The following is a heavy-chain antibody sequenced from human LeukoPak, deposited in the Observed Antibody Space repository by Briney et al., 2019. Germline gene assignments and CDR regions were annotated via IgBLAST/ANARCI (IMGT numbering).Heavy chain of an antibody. CDR3: ARDTRAGDDRYFDY. Sequence: PSETLSLTCTVSGGSISSYYWSWIRQPPGKGLEWIGYIYYSGSTNYNPSLKSRVTISVDTSKNQFSLKLSSVTAADTAVYYCARDTRAGDDRYFDYWGQGTLVTVSS. J-gene: IGHJ4*02. V-gene: IGHV4-59*01. CDR2: IYYSGST. D-gene: IGHD3-16*01. CDR1: GGSISSYY.